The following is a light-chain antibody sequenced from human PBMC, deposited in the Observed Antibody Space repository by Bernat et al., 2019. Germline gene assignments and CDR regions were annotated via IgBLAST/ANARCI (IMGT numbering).Light chain of an antibody. CDR1: QTLSTSY. J-gene: IGKJ2*03. CDR3: QQYGSSPPYS. Sequence: EIVLTQSPGTLSLSPGETATLSCRASQTLSTSYLAGYQHKPGQTPRLIMYGTSSRAPGIPDRFSGRGSGTDFTLTISRLEPEDFAVYYCQQYGSSPPYSFGQGTKLEIK. V-gene: IGKV3-20*01. CDR2: GTS.